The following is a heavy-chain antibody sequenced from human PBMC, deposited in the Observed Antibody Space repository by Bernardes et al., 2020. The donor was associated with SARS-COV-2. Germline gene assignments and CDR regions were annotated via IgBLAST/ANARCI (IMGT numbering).Heavy chain of an antibody. CDR3: ARGVGAAGDYIGY. J-gene: IGHJ4*02. CDR1: GFTFSDYF. V-gene: IGHV3-11*06. D-gene: IGHD6-13*01. CDR2: ISNTATYT. Sequence: GGSLRLSCAASGFTFSDYFMSWFRQAPGKGLEWVSYISNTATYTTYADSVKGRFTISRDNAETSLFLQMNNLRDDDTAVYYCARGVGAAGDYIGYWGQGVLVTVSS.